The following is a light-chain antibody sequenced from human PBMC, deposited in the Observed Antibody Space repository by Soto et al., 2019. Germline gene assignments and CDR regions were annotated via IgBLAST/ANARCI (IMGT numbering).Light chain of an antibody. CDR1: QSVSSNY. J-gene: IGKJ1*01. V-gene: IGKV3-20*01. Sequence: EIALTQSPGTLSLSPVERATLSCMASQSVSSNYFAWYQQKPGQAPRLLIYGISSRATGIPDRFSGSGSGTDFSLTISRLEPEDFAVYYCEQYGSSPRTFGQGTKVDIK. CDR3: EQYGSSPRT. CDR2: GIS.